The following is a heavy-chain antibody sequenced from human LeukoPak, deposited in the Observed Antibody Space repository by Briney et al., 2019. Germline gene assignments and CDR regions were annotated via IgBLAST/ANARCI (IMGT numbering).Heavy chain of an antibody. V-gene: IGHV3-23*01. D-gene: IGHD3-22*01. CDR2: ISGGGGST. CDR1: GFTVSSNS. J-gene: IGHJ4*02. CDR3: AKQFPYYYDTSGYYQDY. Sequence: GGSLRLSCTVSGFTVSSNSMSWVRQPPGKGLEWVSAISGGGGSTYYAGSVKGRFTISRDNSKNTLSLQMNSLRAEDTAVYYCAKQFPYYYDTSGYYQDYWGQGTLVTVSS.